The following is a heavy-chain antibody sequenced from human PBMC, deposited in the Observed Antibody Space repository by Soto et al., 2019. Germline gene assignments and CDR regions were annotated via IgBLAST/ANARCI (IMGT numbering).Heavy chain of an antibody. D-gene: IGHD2-15*01. CDR3: ASNHLGYCSGGSCYSGGMDV. CDR2: MNPNSGNT. CDR1: GYTFTSYD. V-gene: IGHV1-8*01. Sequence: VKVSCKASGYTFTSYDINWVRQATGQGLGGMGWMNPNSGNTGYAQKFQGRVTMTRNTSISTAYMELSSLRSEDTAVYYCASNHLGYCSGGSCYSGGMDVWGQGTTVTVSS. J-gene: IGHJ6*02.